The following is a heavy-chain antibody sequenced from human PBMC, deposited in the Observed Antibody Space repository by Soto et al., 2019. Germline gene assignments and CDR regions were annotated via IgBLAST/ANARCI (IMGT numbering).Heavy chain of an antibody. D-gene: IGHD3-22*01. CDR3: ASSKVYYYDSSGYSFDY. CDR2: IYYSGST. Sequence: SETLFLTCTVSGGSISSYYWSWIRQPPGKGLEWIGYIYYSGSTNYNLSLKSRVTISVDTSKNQFSLKLSSVTAADTAVYYCASSKVYYYDSSGYSFDYWGQGTLVTVSS. J-gene: IGHJ4*02. V-gene: IGHV4-59*01. CDR1: GGSISSYY.